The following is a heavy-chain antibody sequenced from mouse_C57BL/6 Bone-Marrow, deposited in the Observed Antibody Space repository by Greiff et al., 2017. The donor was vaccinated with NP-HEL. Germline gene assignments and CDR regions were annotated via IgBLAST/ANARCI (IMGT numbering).Heavy chain of an antibody. D-gene: IGHD1-1*01. Sequence: EVMLVESGGDLVKPGGSLKLSCAASGFTFSSYGMSWVRQTPDKRLEWVATISSGGSYTYYPDSVKGRFTISRDNAKNTLYLQMSSLKSEDTAMYYCARPGKDYSWYFDVWGTGTTVTVSS. CDR2: ISSGGSYT. CDR1: GFTFSSYG. CDR3: ARPGKDYSWYFDV. V-gene: IGHV5-6*01. J-gene: IGHJ1*03.